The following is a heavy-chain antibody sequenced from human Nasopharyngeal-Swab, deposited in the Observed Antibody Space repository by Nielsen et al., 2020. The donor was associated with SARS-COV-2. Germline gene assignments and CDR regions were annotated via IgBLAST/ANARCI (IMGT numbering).Heavy chain of an antibody. CDR1: GGSISSYY. J-gene: IGHJ4*02. CDR2: IYYSGST. D-gene: IGHD1-26*01. V-gene: IGHV4-59*08. Sequence: SETLSLTCTVSGGSISSYYWTWIRQSPGKGLEWIGYIYYSGSTDYNPSLKSRVTMSVDMSKNQFSLKLSSVTAADTAVYYCARRETIVGSFDYWGQGTLVTVSS. CDR3: ARRETIVGSFDY.